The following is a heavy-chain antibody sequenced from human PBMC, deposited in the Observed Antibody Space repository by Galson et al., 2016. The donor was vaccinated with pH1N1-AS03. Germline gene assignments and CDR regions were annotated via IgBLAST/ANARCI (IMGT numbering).Heavy chain of an antibody. J-gene: IGHJ6*02. V-gene: IGHV4-61*01. CDR1: GAPITSGSHY. CDR3: ARDGQLWPHYYPLDV. Sequence: SETLSLTCSVSGAPITSGSHYWTWIRQLPGKGLEWIGYIYYSGTTKFNPSLATRVTLSVDRSKSQISLNLMSVTAADTAVYYCARDGQLWPHYYPLDVWGQGTTVTVSS. D-gene: IGHD3-22*01. CDR2: IYYSGTT.